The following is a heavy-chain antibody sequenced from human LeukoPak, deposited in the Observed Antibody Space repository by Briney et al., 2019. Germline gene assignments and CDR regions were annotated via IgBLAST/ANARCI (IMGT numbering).Heavy chain of an antibody. D-gene: IGHD3-9*01. CDR1: GFTFSDYY. CDR3: AREGNYDILTGYYTSHFDY. V-gene: IGHV3-11*06. Sequence: GGSLRLSCAASGFTFSDYYMSWIRQAPGKGLEWVSYISSSSYTNYADSVKGRFTISRDNAKNSLYLQMNSLRAEDTAVYYCAREGNYDILTGYYTSHFDYWGQGTLVTVSS. J-gene: IGHJ4*02. CDR2: ISSSSYT.